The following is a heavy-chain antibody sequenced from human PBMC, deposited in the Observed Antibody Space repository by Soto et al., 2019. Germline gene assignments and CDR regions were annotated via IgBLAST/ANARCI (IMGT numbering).Heavy chain of an antibody. Sequence: QVQLVQSGAEVKKPGSSVKVSCKASGGTFSIYAVSWVRQAPGQGLEWMGGIIPIIGTRNYAQRFQGRITITGDESTSPAYMELSSLKSEDRAVYYCARDLGSGYDPGDYWGQGTLVTVSS. V-gene: IGHV1-69*12. CDR2: IIPIIGTR. J-gene: IGHJ4*02. D-gene: IGHD5-12*01. CDR3: ARDLGSGYDPGDY. CDR1: GGTFSIYA.